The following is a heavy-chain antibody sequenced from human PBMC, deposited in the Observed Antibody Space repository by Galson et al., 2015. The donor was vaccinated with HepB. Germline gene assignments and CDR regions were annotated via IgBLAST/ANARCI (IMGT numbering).Heavy chain of an antibody. CDR2: TYYRSKWYN. D-gene: IGHD3-9*01. CDR3: ARGVYDILTGPHSPFDI. Sequence: CAISGDSVSSNSAAWNWIRQSPSRGLEWLGRTYYRSKWYNDYAVSVKSRITINSDTSKNQFSLQLNSVTPEDTAVYYCARGVYDILTGPHSPFDIWGQGTMVTVSS. V-gene: IGHV6-1*01. CDR1: GDSVSSNSAA. J-gene: IGHJ3*02.